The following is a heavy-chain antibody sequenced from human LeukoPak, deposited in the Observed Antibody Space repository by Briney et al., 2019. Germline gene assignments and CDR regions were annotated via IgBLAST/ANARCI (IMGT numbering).Heavy chain of an antibody. V-gene: IGHV1-3*01. D-gene: IGHD2-2*01. Sequence: ASVKVSCKASGYTFTSCALHWVRQAPGQRLEWMGWINAGNGNTYYSQKFQGRVSITRDTSASTAYMELSSLRSEDTAVYYCARVGYCSSVSCPNSWFDPWGQGTLVTVSS. CDR3: ARVGYCSSVSCPNSWFDP. CDR2: INAGNGNT. CDR1: GYTFTSCA. J-gene: IGHJ5*02.